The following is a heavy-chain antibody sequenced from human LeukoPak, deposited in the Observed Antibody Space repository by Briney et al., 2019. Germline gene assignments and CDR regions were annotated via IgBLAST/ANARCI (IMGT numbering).Heavy chain of an antibody. Sequence: SETLSLTCAVSGGSISGSNWWSWVRPPPGKGLEWIGEIYHSGSTNYNPSLKSRVTISVDKSKNQFSLKLSSVTAADTAVYYCARGGRPAVAEYYFDYWGQGTLVTVSS. D-gene: IGHD6-19*01. CDR2: IYHSGST. CDR1: GGSISGSNW. J-gene: IGHJ4*02. CDR3: ARGGRPAVAEYYFDY. V-gene: IGHV4-4*02.